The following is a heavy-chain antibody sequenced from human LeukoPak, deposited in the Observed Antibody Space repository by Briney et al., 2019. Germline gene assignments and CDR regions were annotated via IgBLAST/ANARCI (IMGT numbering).Heavy chain of an antibody. D-gene: IGHD6-13*01. CDR3: ARGGSPAHFDF. CDR2: INVDTGGT. J-gene: IGHJ4*02. Sequence: ASVKVSCKASGYTFSGSFMHWVRQAPGQGPEWMGWINVDTGGTHYAPRFQDRVAMTRDTSFSTGYMDLSSLGSDDTAVYYCARGGSPAHFDFWGQGTLVTVSS. V-gene: IGHV1-2*02. CDR1: GYTFSGSF.